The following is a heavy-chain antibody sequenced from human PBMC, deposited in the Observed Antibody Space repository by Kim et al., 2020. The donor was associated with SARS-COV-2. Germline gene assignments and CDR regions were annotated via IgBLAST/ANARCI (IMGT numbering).Heavy chain of an antibody. D-gene: IGHD3-10*01. CDR3: AKDGYNYGSGSTNEYFQH. V-gene: IGHV3-23*01. Sequence: GGSLRLSCAASGFTFSSYAMTWVRQAPGKGLEWVSTISGSVGSTYYADSVKGRFTISRDNSKNTLYLQMNSLRAEDTAVYYCAKDGYNYGSGSTNEYFQHWGQGTLVTVSS. CDR2: ISGSVGST. CDR1: GFTFSSYA. J-gene: IGHJ1*01.